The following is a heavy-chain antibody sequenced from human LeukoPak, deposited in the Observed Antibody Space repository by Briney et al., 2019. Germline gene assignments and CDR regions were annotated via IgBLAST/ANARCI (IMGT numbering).Heavy chain of an antibody. D-gene: IGHD2-21*01. J-gene: IGHJ4*02. V-gene: IGHV3-21*04. CDR2: ITSIGTYT. CDR3: AKAPVTTCSGAYCYPFDY. CDR1: GFTFSNYN. Sequence: PGGSLRLSCADSGFTFSNYNMNWVRQAPGKAMEWVSSITSIGTYTFYADSVKGRFTISRDNAKNTLYLQMNRLRAEDAAVYYCAKAPVTTCSGAYCYPFDYWGQGTLVTVSS.